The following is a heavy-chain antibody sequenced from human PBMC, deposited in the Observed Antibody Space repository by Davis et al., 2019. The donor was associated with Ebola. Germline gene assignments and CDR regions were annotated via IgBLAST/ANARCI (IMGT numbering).Heavy chain of an antibody. J-gene: IGHJ4*02. CDR2: INPNSGGT. D-gene: IGHD3-3*01. CDR3: ARDKIYDFWSGYYLNFFDY. CDR1: GYTFTGYY. Sequence: AASVKVSCKASGYTFTGYYMHWVRQAPGQGLEWMGWINPNSGGTNYAQKFQGWVTMTRDTSISTAYMELSRLRSDDTAVYYCARDKIYDFWSGYYLNFFDYWGQGTLVTVSS. V-gene: IGHV1-2*04.